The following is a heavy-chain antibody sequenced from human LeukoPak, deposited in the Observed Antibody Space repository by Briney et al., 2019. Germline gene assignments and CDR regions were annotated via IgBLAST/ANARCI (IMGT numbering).Heavy chain of an antibody. CDR1: GFTFSDYY. V-gene: IGHV3-11*01. Sequence: GGSLRLSCAASGFTFSDYYMSWIRQAPGKGLEWVSYISSSGSAIYYADSVKGRFTISRDNSKNSLYLQMNSLRAEDTALYYCAKDIWPGAAGQPPDYWGQGTLVTVSS. CDR2: ISSSGSAI. CDR3: AKDIWPGAAGQPPDY. J-gene: IGHJ4*02. D-gene: IGHD6-13*01.